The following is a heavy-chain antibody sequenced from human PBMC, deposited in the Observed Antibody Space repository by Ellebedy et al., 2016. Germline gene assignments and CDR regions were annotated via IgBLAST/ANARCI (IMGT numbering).Heavy chain of an antibody. D-gene: IGHD2-2*01. CDR3: ARDWASIVVVPVTRPEYYFDY. Sequence: GESLKISXAASGFTFSSYAMSWVRQAPGKGLEWVSSISSSSSYIYYADSVKGRFTISRDNAKNSLYLQMNSLRAEDTAVYYCARDWASIVVVPVTRPEYYFDYWGQGTLVTVSS. J-gene: IGHJ4*02. CDR2: ISSSSSYI. CDR1: GFTFSSYA. V-gene: IGHV3-21*01.